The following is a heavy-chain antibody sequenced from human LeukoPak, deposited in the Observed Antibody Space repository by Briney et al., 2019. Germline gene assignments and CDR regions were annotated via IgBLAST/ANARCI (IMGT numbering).Heavy chain of an antibody. Sequence: SETLSLTCAVYGGSFSGYYWSGIRHPPGKGLEGIGEINHSGSTNYNPSLKSRVTISVDTSKNQFSLKLSSVTAADTAVYYCARQTGSGLFILPGGQGTLVTVSS. D-gene: IGHD3/OR15-3a*01. CDR1: GGSFSGYY. J-gene: IGHJ4*02. CDR3: ARQTGSGLFILP. CDR2: INHSGST. V-gene: IGHV4-34*01.